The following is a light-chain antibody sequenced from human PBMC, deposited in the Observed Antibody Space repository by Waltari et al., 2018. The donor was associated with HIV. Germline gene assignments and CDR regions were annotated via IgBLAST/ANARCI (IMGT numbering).Light chain of an antibody. CDR2: GAS. Sequence: DIQMTQSPSSVPAYVGDRVTLTCRATQGISTWLAWYQQKPGKAPKVLISGASNLEPGVPSRFSGSGSGTSFSLTITSLQADDFAVYYCQQTNSFPFTFGQGTRLEIK. J-gene: IGKJ5*01. CDR1: QGISTW. V-gene: IGKV1-12*01. CDR3: QQTNSFPFT.